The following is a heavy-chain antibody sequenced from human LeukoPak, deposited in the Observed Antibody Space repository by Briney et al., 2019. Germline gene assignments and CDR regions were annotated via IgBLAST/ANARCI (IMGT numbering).Heavy chain of an antibody. J-gene: IGHJ6*03. D-gene: IGHD2-15*01. CDR2: IIPIFGTA. CDR1: GGTFSSYA. Sequence: VASVKVSCTASGGTFSSYAISWVRQAPGQGLEWMGGIIPIFGTANYAQKFQGRVTITADESTSTAYMELSSLRSEDTAVYYCARGRYCSGGSCYSGVVDQNYYYYYYMDVWGKGTTVTISS. V-gene: IGHV1-69*13. CDR3: ARGRYCSGGSCYSGVVDQNYYYYYYMDV.